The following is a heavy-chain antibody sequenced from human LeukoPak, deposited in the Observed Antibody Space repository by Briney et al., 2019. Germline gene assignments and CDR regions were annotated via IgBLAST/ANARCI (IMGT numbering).Heavy chain of an antibody. Sequence: GGSLRLSCAASGFTFGNAWMTWVRQAPGKGLEWVGRIKSKTDGATTDYAAPVKGRFTISRDDSENTLYLQMNSLRAEDTAVYYCAKDRGYQYYFDYWGQGTLVTVSS. J-gene: IGHJ4*02. D-gene: IGHD2-2*01. V-gene: IGHV3-15*01. CDR1: GFTFGNAW. CDR2: IKSKTDGATT. CDR3: AKDRGYQYYFDY.